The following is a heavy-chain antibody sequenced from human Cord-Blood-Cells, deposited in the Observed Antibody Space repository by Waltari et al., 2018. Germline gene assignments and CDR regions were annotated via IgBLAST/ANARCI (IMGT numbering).Heavy chain of an antibody. D-gene: IGHD1-20*01. J-gene: IGHJ4*02. V-gene: IGHV3-53*04. Sequence: EVQLVESGGGLVQPGGSLRLSCAASGFTDSSNYMSWVRQAPGKGLEWVSVIYSGGSTYYADSVKGRFTISRHNSKNTLYLQMNSLRAEDTAVYYCARVTGTYYFDYWGQGTLVTVSS. CDR3: ARVTGTYYFDY. CDR1: GFTDSSNY. CDR2: IYSGGST.